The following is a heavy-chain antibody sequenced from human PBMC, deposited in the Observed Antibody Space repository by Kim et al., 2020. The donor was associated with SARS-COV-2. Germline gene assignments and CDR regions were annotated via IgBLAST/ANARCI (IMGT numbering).Heavy chain of an antibody. CDR1: GGSISSGGYY. CDR2: IYYSGST. V-gene: IGHV4-31*03. CDR3: ARVTTIFGVVVSGFDY. D-gene: IGHD3-3*01. Sequence: SETLSLTCTVSGGSISSGGYYWSWIRQHPGKGLEWIGYIYYSGSTYDNPSLKSRVTISVDTSKNQFSLKLSSVTAADTAVYYCARVTTIFGVVVSGFDYWGQGTLVTVSS. J-gene: IGHJ4*02.